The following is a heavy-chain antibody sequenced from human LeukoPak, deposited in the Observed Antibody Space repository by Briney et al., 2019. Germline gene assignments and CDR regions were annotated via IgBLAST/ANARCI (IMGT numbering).Heavy chain of an antibody. CDR1: GGSFGGYY. CDR2: INHSGST. Sequence: SETLSLTCAVYGGSFGGYYWSWIRQPPGKGLEWIGEINHSGSTNYNPSLKSRVTISVDTSKNQFSLKLSSVTAADTAVYYCARGNGVPFDYWGQGTLVTVSS. CDR3: ARGNGVPFDY. D-gene: IGHD4-17*01. V-gene: IGHV4-34*01. J-gene: IGHJ4*02.